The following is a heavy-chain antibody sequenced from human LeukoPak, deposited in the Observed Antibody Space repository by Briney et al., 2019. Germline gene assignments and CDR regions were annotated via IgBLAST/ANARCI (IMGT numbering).Heavy chain of an antibody. CDR2: VYYSGST. D-gene: IGHD6-13*01. J-gene: IGHJ3*01. Sequence: PSETLSLTCSVSGDSFSNYYWSWIRQPPGKGLEWIGYVYYSGSTNYNPSLKSRVTISVDTPKNQFSLNLSSVTAADTAMYFCASRGVAAPHDAFDFWGRGTVVTVSS. V-gene: IGHV4-59*08. CDR1: GDSFSNYY. CDR3: ASRGVAAPHDAFDF.